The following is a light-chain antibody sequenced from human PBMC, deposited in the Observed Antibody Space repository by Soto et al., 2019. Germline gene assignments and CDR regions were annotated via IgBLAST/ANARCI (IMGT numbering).Light chain of an antibody. V-gene: IGLV2-14*03. CDR3: SSYTTSGTV. J-gene: IGLJ2*01. CDR2: DVS. CDR1: SGXXDTYKFGGYKW. Sequence: QSALTQPASVSGSPGQSITISCTGPSGXXDTYKFGGYKWLSWYQQHPGQAPKLIILDVSNRPSGVSDRFSGSKSGNTASLXXXXXXXXXXXXYYCSSYTTSGTVFGGGTKLTVL.